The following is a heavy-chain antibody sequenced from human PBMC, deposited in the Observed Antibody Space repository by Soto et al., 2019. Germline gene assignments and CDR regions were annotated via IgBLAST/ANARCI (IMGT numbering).Heavy chain of an antibody. CDR1: GGSIISACYS. V-gene: IGHV4-31*11. CDR3: AREDAARIERWFDA. D-gene: IGHD6-6*01. Sequence: QGQLQESGPRLVKPSQTLSLSCAVAGGSIISACYSWNWIRQSPGRGLEWIGHIYSSGSTYYNPALKRRVSISVDTSNNQFSLKLTSVTAADTAVYFCAREDAARIERWFDAWGQGILCTVSS. J-gene: IGHJ5*02. CDR2: IYSSGST.